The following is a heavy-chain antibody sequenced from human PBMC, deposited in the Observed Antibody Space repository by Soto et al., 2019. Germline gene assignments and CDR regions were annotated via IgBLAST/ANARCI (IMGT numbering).Heavy chain of an antibody. D-gene: IGHD4-17*01. J-gene: IGHJ4*02. CDR3: AHSFAASNYDDYEPIKSFDY. CDR2: IYWDDDK. V-gene: IGHV2-5*02. Sequence: CGPTDVNPPQTLTLTLTIFVFSLSTSGVRGGWIRQPTGKGLKWLALIYWDDDKRYSPSLKSRLNITKDTSKNQVVLTMTNMDPVDTATYYCAHSFAASNYDDYEPIKSFDYWGQGTLVTVSA. CDR1: VFSLSTSGVR.